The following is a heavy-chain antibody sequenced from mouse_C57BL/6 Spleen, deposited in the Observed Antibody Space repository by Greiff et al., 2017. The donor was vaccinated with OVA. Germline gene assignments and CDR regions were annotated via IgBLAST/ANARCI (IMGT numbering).Heavy chain of an antibody. Sequence: VQLQQPGAELVKPGASVKLSCKASGYTFTSYWMQWVKQRPGQGLEWIGEIDPSDSYTNYNQKFKGKATLTVDTSSSTAYMQLSSLTSEDSAVYYCAKRGGIHFDYWGQGTTLTVSS. CDR2: IDPSDSYT. CDR3: AKRGGIHFDY. J-gene: IGHJ2*01. V-gene: IGHV1-50*01. CDR1: GYTFTSYW.